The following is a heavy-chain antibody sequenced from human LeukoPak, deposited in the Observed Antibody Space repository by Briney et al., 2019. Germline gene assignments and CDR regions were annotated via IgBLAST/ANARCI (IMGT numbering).Heavy chain of an antibody. Sequence: ASVKVSCKASGGTFSSYAISWVRQAPGQGLEWMGWISDYSGNTKYAQNFQDRVTLTTDRSTNTAYMELRSLRSDDTAVYYCAREGATDYYFDPWGQGTLVTVSS. D-gene: IGHD4-11*01. CDR1: GGTFSSYA. CDR2: ISDYSGNT. CDR3: AREGATDYYFDP. J-gene: IGHJ4*02. V-gene: IGHV1-18*01.